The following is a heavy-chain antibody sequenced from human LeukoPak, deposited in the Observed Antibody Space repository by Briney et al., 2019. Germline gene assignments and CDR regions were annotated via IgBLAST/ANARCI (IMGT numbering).Heavy chain of an antibody. Sequence: ASVKVSCKASGYTFTSYDINWVRQATGQGLEWMGWMNPNSGNTGYAQKFQGRVTMTRNTSISTAYMELNSLRAEDTAVYYCARDRTRYSSSWDWGQGTLVTVSS. CDR2: MNPNSGNT. CDR3: ARDRTRYSSSWD. CDR1: GYTFTSYD. V-gene: IGHV1-8*01. D-gene: IGHD6-13*01. J-gene: IGHJ4*02.